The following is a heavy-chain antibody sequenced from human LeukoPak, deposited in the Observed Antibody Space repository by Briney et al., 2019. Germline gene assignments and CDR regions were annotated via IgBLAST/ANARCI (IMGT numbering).Heavy chain of an antibody. J-gene: IGHJ4*02. CDR3: ARDHSGKIAARPGYYFDY. CDR2: ISYDGSNK. CDR1: GFTFSSYA. D-gene: IGHD6-6*01. Sequence: GGSLRLSCAASGFTFSSYAMHWVRQAPGKGLEWVAVISYDGSNKYYADSVKGRFTISRDNSKNTLYLQMNSLRAEDTAVYYCARDHSGKIAARPGYYFDYWGQGTLVTVSS. V-gene: IGHV3-30-3*01.